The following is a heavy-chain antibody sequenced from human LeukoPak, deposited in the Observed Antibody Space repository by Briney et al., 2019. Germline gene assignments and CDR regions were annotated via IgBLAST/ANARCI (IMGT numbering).Heavy chain of an antibody. CDR1: GFTFDDYA. CDR3: AKSRGGSGSFTYYYYGMDA. D-gene: IGHD3-10*01. Sequence: GGSLRLSCAASGFTFDDYAMHWVRQAPGKGLEWVSGISWNSGSIGYADSVKGRFTISRDNAKNSLYLQMNSLRAEDTALYYCAKSRGGSGSFTYYYYGMDAWGQGTTVTVSS. J-gene: IGHJ6*02. CDR2: ISWNSGSI. V-gene: IGHV3-9*01.